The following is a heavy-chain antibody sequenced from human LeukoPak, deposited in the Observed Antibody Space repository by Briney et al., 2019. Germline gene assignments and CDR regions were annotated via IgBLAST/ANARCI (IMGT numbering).Heavy chain of an antibody. CDR3: ASHYYGSGSHPFDY. D-gene: IGHD3-10*01. CDR1: GGSISSYY. J-gene: IGHJ4*02. V-gene: IGHV4-59*08. CDR2: IYYSGST. Sequence: SETLSLTCTVSGGSISSYYWSWIRQPPGKGLEWIGYIYYSGSTNYNPSLKSRVTISVDTSKNQFSLKLSSVTAADTAVYYCASHYYGSGSHPFDYWGQGTLVTVSS.